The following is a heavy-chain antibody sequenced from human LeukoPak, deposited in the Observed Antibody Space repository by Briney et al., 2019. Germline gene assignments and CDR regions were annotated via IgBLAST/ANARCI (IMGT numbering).Heavy chain of an antibody. J-gene: IGHJ4*02. CDR3: AKAGYYFDH. CDR2: IGSGGTPI. CDR1: GFTFSTNA. Sequence: GGSLRLSCATSGFTFSTNAMSWVRQAPGKGLEWISAIGSGGTPIYYADSVRGRFTISRDNFKSTLYLQMNSLRVDDTAVYFCAKAGYYFDHWGQGTLVTVSS. V-gene: IGHV3-23*01.